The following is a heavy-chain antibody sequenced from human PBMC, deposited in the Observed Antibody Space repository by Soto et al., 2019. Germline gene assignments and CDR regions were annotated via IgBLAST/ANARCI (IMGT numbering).Heavy chain of an antibody. D-gene: IGHD2-21*02. Sequence: GASVKVSCKASGYTFTSYGISWVRQAPGQGLEWMGWISAYNGNTNYAQKLRGRVTITTDTSTSTAYMELRSLRSDDTAVYYCARDREYGGNSGGAAFDIWGQGTMVTVSS. J-gene: IGHJ3*02. CDR3: ARDREYGGNSGGAAFDI. CDR1: GYTFTSYG. V-gene: IGHV1-18*04. CDR2: ISAYNGNT.